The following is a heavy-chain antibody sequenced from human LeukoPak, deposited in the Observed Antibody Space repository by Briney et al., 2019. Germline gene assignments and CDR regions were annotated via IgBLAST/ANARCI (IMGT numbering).Heavy chain of an antibody. V-gene: IGHV3-23*01. Sequence: GGSLRLSCAASGFTFSTYAMSWVRQAPGKGLEWVSTIRGSGGNTYYADSVKGRFTISRDNSKNTVYLQMNSLRAEDTAIYYCAKDPLVGYCSGSSCYSRWGQGTLVTVSS. J-gene: IGHJ4*02. D-gene: IGHD2-15*01. CDR3: AKDPLVGYCSGSSCYSR. CDR2: IRGSGGNT. CDR1: GFTFSTYA.